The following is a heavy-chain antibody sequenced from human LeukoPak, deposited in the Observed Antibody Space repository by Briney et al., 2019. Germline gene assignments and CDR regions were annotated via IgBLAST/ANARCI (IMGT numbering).Heavy chain of an antibody. CDR1: GYTFTSYA. V-gene: IGHV1-3*01. Sequence: GASVKVSCKASGYTFTSYAMHWVRQAPGQRLEWMGWINAGNGNTKYSQKFQGRVTITRDTSASTAYMELSILRSEDTAVYYCARTQVYLPRTMVRGFDPWGQGTLVTVSS. CDR2: INAGNGNT. J-gene: IGHJ5*02. CDR3: ARTQVYLPRTMVRGFDP. D-gene: IGHD3-10*01.